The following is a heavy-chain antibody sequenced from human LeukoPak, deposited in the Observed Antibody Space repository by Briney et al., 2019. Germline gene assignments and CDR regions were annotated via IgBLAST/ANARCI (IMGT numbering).Heavy chain of an antibody. CDR1: GGSISSYY. CDR3: ARAQLLWFGGPYDY. Sequence: PSETLSLTCTVSGGSISSYYWSWIRQPPGKGLEWIGHIYYSGSTNYNPSPKSRVTISVDTSKNQFSLKLSSVTAADTAVYYCARAQLLWFGGPYDYWGQGTLVTVSS. J-gene: IGHJ4*02. D-gene: IGHD3-10*01. V-gene: IGHV4-59*01. CDR2: IYYSGST.